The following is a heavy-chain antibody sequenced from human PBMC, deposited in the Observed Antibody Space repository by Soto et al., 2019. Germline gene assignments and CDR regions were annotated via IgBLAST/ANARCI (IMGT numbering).Heavy chain of an antibody. J-gene: IGHJ4*02. V-gene: IGHV4-30-2*01. CDR3: AREVPGSGYDA. CDR2: IYHSGST. Sequence: SETLSLTCAVSGGSISSGGYSWSWIRQPPGKGLEWIGYIYHSGSTYYNPSLKSRVTISVDRSKNQFSLKLSSVTAADTAVYYCAREVPGSGYDAWGQGTLVTVSS. D-gene: IGHD5-12*01. CDR1: GGSISSGGYS.